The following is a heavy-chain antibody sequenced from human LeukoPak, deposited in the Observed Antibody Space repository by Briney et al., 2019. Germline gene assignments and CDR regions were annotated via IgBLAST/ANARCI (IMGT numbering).Heavy chain of an antibody. V-gene: IGHV1-18*01. J-gene: IGHJ3*02. CDR2: ISVYNGNT. Sequence: ASVKVSCKASGYTFTSYGISWVRQAPGQGLEWMGWISVYNGNTNYAQKLQGRVTMTTDTSTSTAYMELRSLRSDDTAVYYCARDYGDPTLSDAFDIWGQGTMVTVPS. CDR3: ARDYGDPTLSDAFDI. D-gene: IGHD4-17*01. CDR1: GYTFTSYG.